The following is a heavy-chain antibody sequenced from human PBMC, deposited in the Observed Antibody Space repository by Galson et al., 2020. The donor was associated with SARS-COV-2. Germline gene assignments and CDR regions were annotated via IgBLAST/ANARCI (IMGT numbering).Heavy chain of an antibody. Sequence: QAGGSLRLSCVASGFTFSSYWMSWVRQAPGKGLEWVANIKQDGSEKYYVDSVKGRFTISRDNAKNSLYLQMNSLRAEDTAVYYCARTTIINYSGLDAFDIWGQGTMVTVSS. CDR2: IKQDGSEK. V-gene: IGHV3-7*01. D-gene: IGHD5-12*01. CDR3: ARTTIINYSGLDAFDI. CDR1: GFTFSSYW. J-gene: IGHJ3*02.